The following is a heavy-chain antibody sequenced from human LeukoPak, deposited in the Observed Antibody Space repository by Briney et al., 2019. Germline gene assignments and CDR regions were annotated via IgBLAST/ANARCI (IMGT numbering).Heavy chain of an antibody. CDR1: GFTFSGSA. V-gene: IGHV3-30-3*01. J-gene: IGHJ4*02. CDR2: ISYDGSNK. CDR3: ARVGYDSSGYPQEYFDY. Sequence: GGSLRLSCAASGFTFSGSAMHWVRQAPGKGLEWVAVISYDGSNKYYADSVKGRFTISRDNSKNTLYLQMNSLRAEDTAVYYCARVGYDSSGYPQEYFDYWGQGTLVTVSS. D-gene: IGHD3-22*01.